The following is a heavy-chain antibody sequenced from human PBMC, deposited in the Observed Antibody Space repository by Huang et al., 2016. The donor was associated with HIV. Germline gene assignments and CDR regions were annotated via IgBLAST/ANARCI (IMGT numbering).Heavy chain of an antibody. D-gene: IGHD6-13*01. CDR2: ISNDGNNM. Sequence: QVQLGESGGGVVQPEKSVRLSCAASGFDFSSYAMNWVRQAPGKGPQGVAFISNDGNNMYYSDSVKGRFIISRDNSKNTLYLQMNSLRGEDTAIYYCARGGILGTSWYRPFDYWGQGTLVTVSS. J-gene: IGHJ4*02. CDR1: GFDFSSYA. CDR3: ARGGILGTSWYRPFDY. V-gene: IGHV3-30-3*01.